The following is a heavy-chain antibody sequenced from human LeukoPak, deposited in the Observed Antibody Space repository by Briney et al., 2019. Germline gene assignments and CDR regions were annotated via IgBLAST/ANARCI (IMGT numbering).Heavy chain of an antibody. CDR2: INTSGST. Sequence: SETLSLTCTVSGGSISSGSYFWSWIRQPAGKGLEWIGRINTSGSTNYNPSLKSRATISVDTSKNQFSLKLNSVTAADTAVYYCARSELLWFGGVNSGFDYWGQGTLVTVSS. J-gene: IGHJ4*02. CDR3: ARSELLWFGGVNSGFDY. V-gene: IGHV4-61*02. CDR1: GGSISSGSYF. D-gene: IGHD3-10*01.